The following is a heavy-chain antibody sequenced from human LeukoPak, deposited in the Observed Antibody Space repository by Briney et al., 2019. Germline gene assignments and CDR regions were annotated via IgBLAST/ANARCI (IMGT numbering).Heavy chain of an antibody. J-gene: IGHJ6*03. CDR2: IRYDGSNK. D-gene: IGHD1-1*01. V-gene: IGHV3-30*02. CDR3: AKPLNWNPSYYYMDV. Sequence: GGSLRLSCAASGFTFSSYGMHWVRQAPGKGLEWVAFIRYDGSNKYYADSVKGRFTISRDNSKNTLYLQMNSLRAEDTAVYYCAKPLNWNPSYYYMDVWGKGTTVTVSS. CDR1: GFTFSSYG.